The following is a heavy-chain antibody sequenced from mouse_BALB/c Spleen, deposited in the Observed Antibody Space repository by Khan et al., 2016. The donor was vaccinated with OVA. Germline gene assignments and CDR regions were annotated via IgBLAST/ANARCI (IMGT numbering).Heavy chain of an antibody. V-gene: IGHV5-17*02. CDR3: ARGNWAY. J-gene: IGHJ2*01. Sequence: EVQVVESGGGLVQPGGSRKLSCAASGFTFSSFGMHWVRQAPEKGLEWVAYINSGSSTIYYADPGKGRFTISRDNPKNTLFLQMTSLRSEDTAMYYCARGNWAYWGQGTTLTVSS. D-gene: IGHD4-1*01. CDR2: INSGSSTI. CDR1: GFTFSSFG.